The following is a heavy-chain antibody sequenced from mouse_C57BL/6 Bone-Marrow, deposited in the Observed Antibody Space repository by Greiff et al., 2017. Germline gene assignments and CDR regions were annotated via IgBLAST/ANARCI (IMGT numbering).Heavy chain of an antibody. V-gene: IGHV14-4*01. CDR3: TPSYSYGSSYGY. CDR2: IDPENGDT. CDR1: GFNIKDDY. J-gene: IGHJ2*01. Sequence: VQLQESGAELVRPGASVKLSCTASGFNIKDDYMHWVKQRPEQGLEWIGWIDPENGDTEYASKFQGKATITADTSSNTAYLQLSSLTSEDTAVYYCTPSYSYGSSYGYWGQGTTLTVSS. D-gene: IGHD1-1*01.